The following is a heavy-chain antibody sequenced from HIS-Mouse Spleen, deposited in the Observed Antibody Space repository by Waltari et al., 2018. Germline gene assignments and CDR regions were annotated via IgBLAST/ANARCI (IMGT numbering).Heavy chain of an antibody. Sequence: QITLKESGPTLVNPTQTLTLTCTFSGFSLSTSGVGVGWIRQPPGKAPEWLALIYWDDDKRYSPSLKRRLTITKDTSKNQVVLTMTNMDPVDTATYYCAHRVVGATSDWFDPWGQGTLVTVSS. CDR2: IYWDDDK. CDR3: AHRVVGATSDWFDP. V-gene: IGHV2-5*02. CDR1: GFSLSTSGVG. J-gene: IGHJ5*02. D-gene: IGHD1-26*01.